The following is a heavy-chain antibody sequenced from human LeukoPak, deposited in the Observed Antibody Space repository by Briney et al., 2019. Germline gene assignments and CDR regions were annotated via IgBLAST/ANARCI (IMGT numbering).Heavy chain of an antibody. Sequence: SETLSLTCAVYGGSFSGYYWSWIRQPPGKGLEWIGEINHSGSTNYNPSLKSRVTISVDTSKNQFSLRLSSVTAADTAVYYCARGSPYGRNWFDPWGQGTLVTVSS. CDR2: INHSGST. CDR1: GGSFSGYY. V-gene: IGHV4-34*01. D-gene: IGHD3-10*01. CDR3: ARGSPYGRNWFDP. J-gene: IGHJ5*02.